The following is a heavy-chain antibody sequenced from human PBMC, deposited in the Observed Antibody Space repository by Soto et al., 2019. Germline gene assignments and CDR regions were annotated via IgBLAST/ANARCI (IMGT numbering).Heavy chain of an antibody. J-gene: IGHJ4*02. CDR1: GFTFSSYA. CDR3: AKEVIAARPYYFDY. Sequence: PGGSLRLSCAASGFTFSSYAVSWARQTPGKGLEWVSTISASGAYTYYVDSVKGRFTISRDNSRNTLYLQMRSLRAGDTATYYCAKEVIAARPYYFDYWGQGTLVT. V-gene: IGHV3-23*01. CDR2: ISASGAYT. D-gene: IGHD6-6*01.